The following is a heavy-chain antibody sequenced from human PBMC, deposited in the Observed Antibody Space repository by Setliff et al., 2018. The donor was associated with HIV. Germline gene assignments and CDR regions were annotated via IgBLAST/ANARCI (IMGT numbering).Heavy chain of an antibody. Sequence: NPSETLSLTCSVSGASINNGDYYWSWIRQSPGEGLEWIGYIYYSGYYKAYYDSNPALKSRFSASVDTSRNQFSLELQSMTAADTAMYYCARAISFDFPSGLKGTFDVWGLGTMVTVSS. J-gene: IGHJ3*01. CDR1: GASINNGDYY. CDR3: ARAISFDFPSGLKGTFDV. CDR2: IYYSGYYKA. V-gene: IGHV4-30-4*01. D-gene: IGHD3-16*01.